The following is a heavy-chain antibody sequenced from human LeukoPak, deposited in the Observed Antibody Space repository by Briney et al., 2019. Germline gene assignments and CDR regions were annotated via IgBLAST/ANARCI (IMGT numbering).Heavy chain of an antibody. Sequence: SETLSLTCTVSGDSIISYYWNWIRQPPGKGLEYIGWIHYSGSTDYNPSLKSRVTISLDRSKRQLSLNLRSVTAADTAVYYCARWGYFDSSGYFVAEYRGQGTLVTVSS. V-gene: IGHV4-59*01. CDR3: ARWGYFDSSGYFVAEY. J-gene: IGHJ4*02. D-gene: IGHD3-22*01. CDR2: IHYSGST. CDR1: GDSIISYY.